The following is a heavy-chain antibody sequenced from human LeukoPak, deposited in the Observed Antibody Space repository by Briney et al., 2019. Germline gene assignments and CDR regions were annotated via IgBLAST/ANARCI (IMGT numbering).Heavy chain of an antibody. CDR3: ARGDIVVVPSGIPLSNHSYYYYMDV. V-gene: IGHV1-69*01. Sequence: SVKVSCKASGGTFSSYAISWVRQAPGQGLEWMGGIIPIFGTANYAQKFQDRVTITADESTSTAYMELSSLRSEDTAVYYCARGDIVVVPSGIPLSNHSYYYYMDVWGKGTTVTVSS. CDR1: GGTFSSYA. J-gene: IGHJ6*03. D-gene: IGHD2-2*02. CDR2: IIPIFGTA.